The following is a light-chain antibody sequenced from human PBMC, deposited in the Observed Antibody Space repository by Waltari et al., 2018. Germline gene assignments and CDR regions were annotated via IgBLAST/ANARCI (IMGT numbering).Light chain of an antibody. CDR2: AAS. V-gene: IGKV1-9*01. J-gene: IGKJ3*01. CDR3: QQLNSYPPT. Sequence: DIQLTQSPSFLSASVGDRVTIPCRDSQGVSSHFGWYQQKPGKAPKLLIYAASTLQSGVPSRFSGSGSGTEFILTISSLQPEDFATYYCQQLNSYPPTFGPGTTVDIK. CDR1: QGVSSH.